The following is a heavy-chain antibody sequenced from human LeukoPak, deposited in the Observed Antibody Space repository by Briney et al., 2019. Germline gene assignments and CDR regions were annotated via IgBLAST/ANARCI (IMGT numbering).Heavy chain of an antibody. CDR2: INPNSGGT. Sequence: ASVKVSCKASGYTFTGYYMHWVRQAPGQGLEWMGWINPNSGGTNYAQKFQGRVTMTRDTSISTAYMELSRLRSDDTAVCYCAREPHASEDGSGSYGSIDYWGRGTLVTVSS. D-gene: IGHD3-10*01. V-gene: IGHV1-2*02. J-gene: IGHJ4*02. CDR3: AREPHASEDGSGSYGSIDY. CDR1: GYTFTGYY.